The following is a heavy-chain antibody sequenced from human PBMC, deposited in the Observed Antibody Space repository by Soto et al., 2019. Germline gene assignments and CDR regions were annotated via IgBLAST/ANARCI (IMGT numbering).Heavy chain of an antibody. CDR2: INPSGGST. Sequence: GASVKVSCKASGYTFTSYYMHWVRQAPGQGLEWMGIINPSGGSTSYAQKFQGRVTMTRDTSTSTVYMELSSLRSEDTAVYYCARDSLHIVLVPAAMSERGWFDPWGQGTLVTVSS. J-gene: IGHJ5*02. CDR3: ARDSLHIVLVPAAMSERGWFDP. V-gene: IGHV1-46*01. CDR1: GYTFTSYY. D-gene: IGHD2-2*01.